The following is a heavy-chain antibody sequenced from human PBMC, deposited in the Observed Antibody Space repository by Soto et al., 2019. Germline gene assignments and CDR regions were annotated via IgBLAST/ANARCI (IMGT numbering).Heavy chain of an antibody. Sequence: GASVKVSCKASGYTFTSYGISWVRQAPGQGLEWMGWISAYNGNTNYAQKLQGRVTMTTDTSTSTAYMELRSLRSDDTAVYYCARDRSNPPYYYYYMDVWGKGTTVTVSS. CDR3: ARDRSNPPYYYYYMDV. J-gene: IGHJ6*03. V-gene: IGHV1-18*01. D-gene: IGHD4-4*01. CDR2: ISAYNGNT. CDR1: GYTFTSYG.